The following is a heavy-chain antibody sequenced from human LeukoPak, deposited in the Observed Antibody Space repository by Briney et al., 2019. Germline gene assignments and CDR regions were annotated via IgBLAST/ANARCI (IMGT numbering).Heavy chain of an antibody. CDR2: IFDSGNT. V-gene: IGHV4-39*01. J-gene: IGHJ4*02. Sequence: PSETLSLTCTVSGGSISSSSYYWGWIRQPPGKEREWIGSIFDSGNTYYNPSLRSRVTISEDTSKNQFSLKLTSVTAADTAVYYCARQGDGGRAYDHWGQGTLVTVSS. D-gene: IGHD4-23*01. CDR3: ARQGDGGRAYDH. CDR1: GGSISSSSYY.